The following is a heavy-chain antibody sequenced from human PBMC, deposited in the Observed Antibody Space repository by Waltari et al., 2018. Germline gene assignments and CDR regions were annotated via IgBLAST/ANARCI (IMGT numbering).Heavy chain of an antibody. CDR2: IIAIVGTA. CDR1: GGTFSSYA. V-gene: IGHV1-69*14. D-gene: IGHD3-3*01. Sequence: QVQLVQSGAEVKKPGSSVKVSCKASGGTFSSYAISWVRQARGQGLEWMGGIIAIVGTAKYAQTVQGRVTTTADKATSTAYMELSSLRSEDTAVYYGASGLGGEFWSGYLKCWGQGTLVTVSS. CDR3: ASGLGGEFWSGYLKC. J-gene: IGHJ4*02.